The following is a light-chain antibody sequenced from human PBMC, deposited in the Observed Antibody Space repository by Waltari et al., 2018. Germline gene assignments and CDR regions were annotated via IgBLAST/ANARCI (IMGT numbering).Light chain of an antibody. CDR2: AAS. CDR1: QGISSY. CDR3: QQLNSYLYT. Sequence: DIQLTQSPSFLSASVGDRVTLTCRASQGISSYVAWYQQKPGKAPKLLIYAASTLQSGVPSRFSGSGSGTEFTLTISSLQPEDFATYYCQQLNSYLYTFGQGTKLEIK. V-gene: IGKV1-9*01. J-gene: IGKJ2*01.